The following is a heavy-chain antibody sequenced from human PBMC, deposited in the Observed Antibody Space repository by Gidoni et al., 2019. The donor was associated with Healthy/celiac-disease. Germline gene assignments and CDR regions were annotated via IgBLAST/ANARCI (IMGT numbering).Heavy chain of an antibody. V-gene: IGHV3-9*01. CDR2: ISWNSGSI. CDR1: GFTFDDYA. CDR3: AKGASAAAPNPGDPEAYYGMDV. D-gene: IGHD2-21*02. Sequence: EVQLVESGGGLVQPGRSLRLSCAASGFTFDDYAMHWVRQAPGKGLEGGSGISWNSGSIGYADSVKGRFTISRDNAKNSLYLQMNSLRAEDTALYYCAKGASAAAPNPGDPEAYYGMDVWGQGTTVTVSS. J-gene: IGHJ6*02.